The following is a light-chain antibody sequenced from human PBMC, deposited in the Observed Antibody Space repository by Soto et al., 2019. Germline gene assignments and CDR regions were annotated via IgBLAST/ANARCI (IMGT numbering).Light chain of an antibody. Sequence: QAVVTQPASVSGSPGQSITISCTGTSSDVGGYNYVSWYQHHPGKAPKLMIYDVSNRPSGVSNRFSGSKSGNTASLTISGLQAEDEADYYCSSYTSSSTLYVVFGGGTKLTVL. CDR1: SSDVGGYNY. CDR3: SSYTSSSTLYVV. J-gene: IGLJ2*01. V-gene: IGLV2-14*03. CDR2: DVS.